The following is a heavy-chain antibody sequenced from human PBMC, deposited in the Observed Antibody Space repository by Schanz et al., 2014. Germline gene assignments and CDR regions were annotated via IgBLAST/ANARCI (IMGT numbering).Heavy chain of an antibody. Sequence: QVQLVESGGCVVQPGRSLRLSCAASGFTFSSYGMHWVRQAPGKGLEWVAAMSYDGSIKYYGDSVKGRFTISRDNSKNTLYLHMNTLRSEDTAVYYCAKDSTHIDSVLVQTAIDYWGQGTLVTVSS. CDR1: GFTFSSYG. CDR3: AKDSTHIDSVLVQTAIDY. V-gene: IGHV3-30*18. J-gene: IGHJ4*02. CDR2: MSYDGSIK. D-gene: IGHD2-2*01.